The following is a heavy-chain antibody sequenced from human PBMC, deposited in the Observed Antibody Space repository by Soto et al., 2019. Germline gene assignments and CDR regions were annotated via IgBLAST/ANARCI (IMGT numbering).Heavy chain of an antibody. Sequence: SVKVSCKASGFTFTSSAVQWVRQARGQRLEWIGWIVVGSGNTNYAQKFQERVTITRDMSTSTAYMELSSLRSEDTAVYYCAADSSGHSSDAFDIWGRGTMVTVSS. CDR1: GFTFTSSA. J-gene: IGHJ3*02. CDR3: AADSSGHSSDAFDI. V-gene: IGHV1-58*01. D-gene: IGHD3-22*01. CDR2: IVVGSGNT.